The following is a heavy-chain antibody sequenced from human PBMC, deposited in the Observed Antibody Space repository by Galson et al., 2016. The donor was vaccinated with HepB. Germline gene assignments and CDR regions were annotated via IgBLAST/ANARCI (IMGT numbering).Heavy chain of an antibody. D-gene: IGHD2-21*01. CDR2: TYYRDRWYY. V-gene: IGHV6-1*01. CDR3: AKAVWLGRGMDV. CDR1: GDSVSSNIAA. Sequence: CAISGDSVSSNIAAWVWIRQSPSRGLEWLGRTYYRDRWYYDVATSVKSRIIINADISKNQFSLQLTSVTPEDAALYYCAKAVWLGRGMDVWGQGTAVTVSS. J-gene: IGHJ6*01.